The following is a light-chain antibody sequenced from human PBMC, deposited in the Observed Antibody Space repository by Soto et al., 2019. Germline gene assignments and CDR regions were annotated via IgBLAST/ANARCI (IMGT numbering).Light chain of an antibody. CDR2: WAS. CDR3: QQYYTTPRT. V-gene: IGKV4-1*01. CDR1: QSVLLSSTNKNY. Sequence: DIVMTQSPDSLAVSLGDRATINCKSSQSVLLSSTNKNYLAWYQQMPGQPPKLLIYWASTRGSGVPDRFSGSGSGTDFTLTISSLQAEDVAVYYCQQYYTTPRTFGGGTKVDIK. J-gene: IGKJ4*01.